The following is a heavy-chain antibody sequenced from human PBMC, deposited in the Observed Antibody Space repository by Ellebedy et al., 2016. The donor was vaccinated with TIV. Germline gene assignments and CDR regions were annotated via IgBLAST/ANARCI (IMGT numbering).Heavy chain of an antibody. CDR1: GFTFRNFA. V-gene: IGHV3-23*01. CDR2: ISSSGVST. Sequence: GESLKISCAASGFTFRNFAMTWVRQAPGKGLEWVSSISSSGVSTDYADSVRGRVNISRDNSNTTLYLQMNSLIADDSAVYYCAKLDSSGYYYGRFDYWGQGTLVTVSS. CDR3: AKLDSSGYYYGRFDY. D-gene: IGHD3-22*01. J-gene: IGHJ4*02.